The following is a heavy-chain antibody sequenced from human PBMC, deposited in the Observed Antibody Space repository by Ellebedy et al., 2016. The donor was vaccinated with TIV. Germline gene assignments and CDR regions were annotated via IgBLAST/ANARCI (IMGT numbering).Heavy chain of an antibody. CDR3: ASPVGEWELPFDY. J-gene: IGHJ4*02. Sequence: ASVKVSCKASGYTFTGYYMHWVRQASGQGLEWMGWINPNSGGTNYAQKFQGRVTMTRDTSISTAYMELSRLRSDDTAVYYCASPVGEWELPFDYWGQGTLVTVSS. CDR1: GYTFTGYY. CDR2: INPNSGGT. V-gene: IGHV1-2*02. D-gene: IGHD1-26*01.